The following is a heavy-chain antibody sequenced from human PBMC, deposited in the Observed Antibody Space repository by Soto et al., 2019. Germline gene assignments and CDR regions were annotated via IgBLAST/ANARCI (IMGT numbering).Heavy chain of an antibody. J-gene: IGHJ6*02. V-gene: IGHV5-10-1*01. CDR1: GYSFTNNW. CDR2: IDPRDSNT. D-gene: IGHD5-12*01. CDR3: ARLLGHYDSLTGYSYGMDV. Sequence: PGESLKISCKGSGYSFTNNWISWVRQMPGTGLEWMGRIDPRDSNTNYSPSFQGHVTISADKSINTAYLQWSSLQASDTAMYYCARLLGHYDSLTGYSYGMDVWGQGTTVTVSS.